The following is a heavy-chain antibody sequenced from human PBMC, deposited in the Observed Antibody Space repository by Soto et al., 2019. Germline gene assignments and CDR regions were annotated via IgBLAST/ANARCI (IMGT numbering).Heavy chain of an antibody. Sequence: PSETLSLTCAVYGGSFSGYYWSWIRQPPGKGLEWIGEINHSGSTNYNPSLKSRVTISVDTSKNQFSLKLSSVTAADTAVYYCARALYGSGSYYKANYFDYWGQGTLVTVSS. J-gene: IGHJ4*02. CDR1: GGSFSGYY. D-gene: IGHD3-10*01. CDR3: ARALYGSGSYYKANYFDY. V-gene: IGHV4-34*01. CDR2: INHSGST.